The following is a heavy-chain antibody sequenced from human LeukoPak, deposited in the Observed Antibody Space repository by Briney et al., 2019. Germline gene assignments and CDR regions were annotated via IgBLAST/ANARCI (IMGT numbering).Heavy chain of an antibody. J-gene: IGHJ5*02. CDR1: GFAFPDSS. D-gene: IGHD6-19*01. CDR3: IRHIEWVDLLA. CDR2: IRTRQNNYAT. V-gene: IGHV3-73*01. Sequence: GGSLKLSCVASGFAFPDSSVHRVRQTSGKGLEWVGCIRTRQNNYATIYGASVKGRFSISRDDSRSTASLQMNSLKVDDTALYFCIRHIEWVDLLAWGQETLVTVSS.